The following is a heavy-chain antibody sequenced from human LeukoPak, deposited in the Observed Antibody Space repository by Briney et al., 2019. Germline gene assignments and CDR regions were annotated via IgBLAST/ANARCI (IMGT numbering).Heavy chain of an antibody. CDR2: IYHSGST. Sequence: SETLSLTCTVSGGSISSSNWWSWVRQPPGKGLEWIGEIYHSGSTNYNPSLKSRVTISVDKSKNQFSLKLSSVTAADTAVYYCARDSIEWNNAFDIWGQGTMVTVSS. D-gene: IGHD1/OR15-1a*01. V-gene: IGHV4-4*02. CDR3: ARDSIEWNNAFDI. CDR1: GGSISSSNW. J-gene: IGHJ3*02.